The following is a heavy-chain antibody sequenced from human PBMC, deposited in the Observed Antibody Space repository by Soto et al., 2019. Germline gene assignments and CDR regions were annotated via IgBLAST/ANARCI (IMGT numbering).Heavy chain of an antibody. J-gene: IGHJ4*02. CDR3: ARSPFLECN. Sequence: GGSLRLSCAASGFTFSAYEMNWVRQAPGKGLEWVSYISSSGNTIYYADSVKGRFTISRDNAKNSLFLQMNSLRVEDTAFYYCARSPFLECNWAQGTLVTVSS. CDR2: ISSSGNTI. D-gene: IGHD3-3*02. CDR1: GFTFSAYE. V-gene: IGHV3-48*03.